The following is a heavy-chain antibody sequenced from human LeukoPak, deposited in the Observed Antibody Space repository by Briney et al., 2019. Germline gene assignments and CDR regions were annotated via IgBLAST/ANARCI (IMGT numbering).Heavy chain of an antibody. CDR3: ARAITMIVVVMADY. V-gene: IGHV1-69*04. Sequence: SVKVSCKASGGTFSSYAISWVRQAPGQGLEWMGRIIPILGIANYAQKFQGRVTITADKSTSTAYMELSSLRSEDTAVYYCARAITMIVVVMADYWGQGTLVTVSS. D-gene: IGHD3-22*01. CDR2: IIPILGIA. CDR1: GGTFSSYA. J-gene: IGHJ4*02.